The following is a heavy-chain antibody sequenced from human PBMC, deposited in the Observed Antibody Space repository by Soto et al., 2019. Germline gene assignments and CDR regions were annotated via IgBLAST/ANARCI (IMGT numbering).Heavy chain of an antibody. CDR2: IYPGDSDT. CDR1: GYRFTSYW. Sequence: PGESQKISCKGSGYRFTSYWIGWARQMPGKGLEWMGIIYPGDSDTRYSPSFQGQVTISADKSISTAYLQWSSLKASDTAMYYCAKTAAGGKNYYGMDVWGQGTTVTVSS. D-gene: IGHD6-13*01. V-gene: IGHV5-51*01. J-gene: IGHJ6*02. CDR3: AKTAAGGKNYYGMDV.